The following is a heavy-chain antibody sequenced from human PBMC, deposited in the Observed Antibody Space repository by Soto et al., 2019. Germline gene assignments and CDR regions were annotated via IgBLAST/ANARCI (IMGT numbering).Heavy chain of an antibody. D-gene: IGHD6-13*01. Sequence: SETLSLTCTVSGGSVNTYNLFWAWVRQPPGKGLEWIGYIYYSGSTNYNPSLKSRVTISVDTSKNQFSLKLSSVTAADTAVYYCARDVGSSWYEDYYYYGMDVWGQGTTVTVSS. CDR2: IYYSGST. V-gene: IGHV4-61*01. CDR1: GGSVNTYNLF. CDR3: ARDVGSSWYEDYYYYGMDV. J-gene: IGHJ6*02.